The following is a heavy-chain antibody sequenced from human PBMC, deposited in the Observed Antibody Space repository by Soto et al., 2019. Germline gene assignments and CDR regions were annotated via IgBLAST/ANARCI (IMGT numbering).Heavy chain of an antibody. V-gene: IGHV5-51*01. J-gene: IGHJ3*02. CDR2: IYPGDSDT. D-gene: IGHD3-22*01. CDR3: ARGLSSSGYYDAFDI. Sequence: PGESLKISCKGSGYSFTSYWIGWVRQMPGKGLEWMGIIYPGDSDTRYSPSFQGQVTISADKSISTAYLQWSSLTASDTAMYYCARGLSSSGYYDAFDIWGQGTMVTVSS. CDR1: GYSFTSYW.